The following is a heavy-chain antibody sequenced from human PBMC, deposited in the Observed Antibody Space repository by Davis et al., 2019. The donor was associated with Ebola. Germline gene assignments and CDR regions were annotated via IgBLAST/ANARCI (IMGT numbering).Heavy chain of an antibody. CDR2: IYYSGST. D-gene: IGHD6-13*01. CDR3: ARTQAAAGTAYYYFDY. J-gene: IGHJ4*02. V-gene: IGHV4-59*01. CDR1: GGSISSYY. Sequence: PSETLSLTCTVSGGSISSYYWSWIRQPPGKGLEWIGYIYYSGSTNYNPSLKSRVTISVDTSKNQFSLKLSSVTAADTAVYYCARTQAAAGTAYYYFDYWGKGTLVTVSS.